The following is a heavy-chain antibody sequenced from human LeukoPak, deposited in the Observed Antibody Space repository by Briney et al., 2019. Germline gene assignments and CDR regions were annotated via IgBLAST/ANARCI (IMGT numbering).Heavy chain of an antibody. Sequence: PGGSLRLSCATSGFTINNYNMNWVRQAPGRALEWVSSITSSGTYIFYADSVKGRFTISRDNAKNSLYLQMNSLGPEDTAVYYCARDPYSGNYGNYYYYYMDVWGKGTTVTISS. CDR3: ARDPYSGNYGNYYYYYMDV. J-gene: IGHJ6*03. V-gene: IGHV3-21*01. CDR1: GFTINNYN. CDR2: ITSSGTYI. D-gene: IGHD1-26*01.